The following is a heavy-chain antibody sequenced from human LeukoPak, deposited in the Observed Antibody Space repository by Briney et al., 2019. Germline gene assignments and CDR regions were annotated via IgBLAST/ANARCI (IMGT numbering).Heavy chain of an antibody. CDR2: INHSGST. Sequence: SETLSLTCTVSGGSISNYYWSWIRQPPGKGLEWIGEINHSGSTNYNPSLKSRVTISVDTAKNQFSLKLSSVTAADTAVYYCARGVITFGGVIFDYWGQGTLVTVSS. J-gene: IGHJ4*02. D-gene: IGHD3-16*01. CDR3: ARGVITFGGVIFDY. V-gene: IGHV4-34*01. CDR1: GGSISNYY.